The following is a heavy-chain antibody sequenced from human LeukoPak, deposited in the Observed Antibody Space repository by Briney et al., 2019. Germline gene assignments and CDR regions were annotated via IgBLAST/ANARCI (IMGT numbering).Heavy chain of an antibody. Sequence: PSETLSLTCAVYGGSFSGYYWSWIRQPPGKGLEWIGEINHSGSTNYNPSLKSRVTISVDTSKNQFSLKLSSVTAADTAVYYCARRSGWYVWFDPWGQGTLVTVSS. CDR1: GGSFSGYY. CDR3: ARRSGWYVWFDP. CDR2: INHSGST. D-gene: IGHD6-19*01. V-gene: IGHV4-34*01. J-gene: IGHJ5*02.